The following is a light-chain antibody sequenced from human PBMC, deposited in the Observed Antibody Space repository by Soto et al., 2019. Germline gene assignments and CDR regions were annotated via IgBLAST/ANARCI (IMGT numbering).Light chain of an antibody. V-gene: IGLV1-40*01. CDR3: QSYDSSLSGSGV. Sequence: VLTQPPSVSGAPGQRVTISCTGSSSNIGAGYDVHWYQQLPGTAPKLLIYGNSNRPSGVPDRFSGSKSGTSASLAITGLQAEDEADYYCQSYDSSLSGSGVFGTGTKVTVL. J-gene: IGLJ1*01. CDR1: SSNIGAGYD. CDR2: GNS.